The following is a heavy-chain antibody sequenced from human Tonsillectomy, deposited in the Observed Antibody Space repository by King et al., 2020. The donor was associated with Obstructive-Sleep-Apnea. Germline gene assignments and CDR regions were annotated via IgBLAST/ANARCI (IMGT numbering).Heavy chain of an antibody. CDR3: ARDLPDGDFWSGYAFDY. CDR2: ISSRSSTI. V-gene: IGHV3-48*04. J-gene: IGHJ4*02. D-gene: IGHD3-3*01. CDR1: GFTFSSYS. Sequence: EVQLVESGGALVQPGGSLRLSCAASGFTFSSYSMNWVRQAPGKGLEWVSFISSRSSTIYYADSVKGRVTISRDNAKNSLHLQMNSLTADDTAVYFCARDLPDGDFWSGYAFDYWGQGTLVTVSS.